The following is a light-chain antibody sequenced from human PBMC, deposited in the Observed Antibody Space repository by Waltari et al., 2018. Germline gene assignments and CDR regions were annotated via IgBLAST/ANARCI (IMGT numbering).Light chain of an antibody. CDR3: QQRSKWPPT. CDR2: DAS. J-gene: IGKJ5*01. V-gene: IGKV3-11*01. CDR1: QSISSY. Sequence: EIVLVQSPATLSLSPGERATLSCRASQSISSYLAWYQQKPGQAPSLLIYDASHRATGIPARFSGSGAGTDFTLTISSLEPEDFAVYYCQQRSKWPPTFGQGTRLEIK.